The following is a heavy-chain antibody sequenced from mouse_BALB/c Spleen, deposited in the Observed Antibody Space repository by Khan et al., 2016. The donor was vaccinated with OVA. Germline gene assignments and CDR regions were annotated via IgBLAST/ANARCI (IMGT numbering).Heavy chain of an antibody. CDR1: GFSLTGYG. V-gene: IGHV2-6-7*01. CDR2: IWGDGST. J-gene: IGHJ3*01. D-gene: IGHD1-2*01. CDR3: ARELRLGGFAY. Sequence: QVQLQQSGPGLVAPSQSLSITCTVSGFSLTGYGINWVRQPPGKDLEWLGMIWGDGSTDYNSALKSRLSISKDNSKSQVFLKMNSLQTDDTARYYCARELRLGGFAYGGQGTLVTVSA.